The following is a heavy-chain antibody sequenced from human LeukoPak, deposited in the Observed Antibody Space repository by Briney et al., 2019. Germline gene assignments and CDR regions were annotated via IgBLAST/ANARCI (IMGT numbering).Heavy chain of an antibody. V-gene: IGHV3-48*01. CDR2: ITFTGTT. J-gene: IGHJ4*02. CDR1: GVTLSGYS. Sequence: GGSLRLSYAASGVTLSGYSMNWVRQAPGKGLEWVSHITFTGTTYYADSVKGRFTISRDNAKKSLSLQMNSLRAEDTAIYYCSTAKFDYWGQGTLVTVSS. CDR3: STAKFDY.